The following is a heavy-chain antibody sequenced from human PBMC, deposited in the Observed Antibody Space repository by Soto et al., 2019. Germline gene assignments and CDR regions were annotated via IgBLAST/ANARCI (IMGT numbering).Heavy chain of an antibody. CDR3: ARDQSPSSGWPGMDV. CDR2: INPNSGGT. D-gene: IGHD6-19*01. CDR1: GYTFTDYY. V-gene: IGHV1-2*02. J-gene: IGHJ6*02. Sequence: ASVKVSCKASGYTFTDYYMHWARQAPGQGLEWMGWINPNSGGTNYAQKFQGRVTMTRDTSISTAYMELNRLRSDDTAVYYCARDQSPSSGWPGMDVWGQGTTVTVSS.